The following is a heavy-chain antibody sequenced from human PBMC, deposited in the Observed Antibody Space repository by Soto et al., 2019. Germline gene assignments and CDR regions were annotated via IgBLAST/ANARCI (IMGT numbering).Heavy chain of an antibody. CDR1: GGSITSGDYY. D-gene: IGHD4-17*01. V-gene: IGHV4-30-4*01. CDR2: NYYGGST. Sequence: QVQLQESGPGLVKPSQTLSLTCTVSGGSITSGDYYWRWIRPPPGKGLEWVGYNYYGGSTYHNPSLVGRITISLDTANNQFSLVLTAVTAAVTAVYYCAGGSTVINTLDFWGQGILVTVSS. J-gene: IGHJ4*02. CDR3: AGGSTVINTLDF.